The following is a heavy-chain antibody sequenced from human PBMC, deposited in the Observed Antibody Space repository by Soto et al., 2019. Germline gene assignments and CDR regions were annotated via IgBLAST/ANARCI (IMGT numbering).Heavy chain of an antibody. Sequence: GGALRLSCAASGFMFSSYWMHWVRQAPGKGPVWVSDIDSDGSDTTYADSVKGRFTISRDNAKNTPYLQMNSLRAEDTVVYYCVRDNIGVGIDYWGLGTLVTVSS. D-gene: IGHD1-26*01. J-gene: IGHJ4*02. CDR3: VRDNIGVGIDY. CDR2: IDSDGSDT. CDR1: GFMFSSYW. V-gene: IGHV3-74*01.